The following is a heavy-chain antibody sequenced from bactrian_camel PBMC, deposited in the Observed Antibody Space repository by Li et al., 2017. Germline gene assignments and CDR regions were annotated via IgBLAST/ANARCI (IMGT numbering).Heavy chain of an antibody. J-gene: IGHJ4*01. CDR3: KTDGAYNDYGPCPDYEY. V-gene: IGHV3S9*01. Sequence: HVQLVESGGGSVQAGGSLRLSCAASGITSDTYSLAWFRQVPGKEREGVGGVDRYGATSYADSVRGRFTISQDNAKNTVYLQMNSLKPEDTAMYYCKTDGAYNDYGPCPDYEYWGQGTQVTVS. CDR2: VDRYGAT. CDR1: GITSDTYS. D-gene: IGHD1*01.